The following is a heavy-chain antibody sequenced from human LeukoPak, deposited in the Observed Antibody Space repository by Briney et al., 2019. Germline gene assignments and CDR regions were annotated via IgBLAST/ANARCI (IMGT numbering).Heavy chain of an antibody. J-gene: IGHJ4*02. D-gene: IGHD3-22*01. Sequence: QTGGSLRLSCAASGFTFSSYSMNWVRQAPGKGLGWVSYISSSSSTIYYADSVKGRFTISRDNTKNTLYLQMSSLRAADTAVYCCATRGVVIRVILVGFHKEAYYFDSWGQGALVTVSS. V-gene: IGHV3-48*01. CDR2: ISSSSSTI. CDR1: GFTFSSYS. CDR3: ATRGVVIRVILVGFHKEAYYFDS.